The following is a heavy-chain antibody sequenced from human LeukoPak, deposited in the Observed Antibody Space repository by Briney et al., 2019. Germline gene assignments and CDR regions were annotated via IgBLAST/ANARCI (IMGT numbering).Heavy chain of an antibody. D-gene: IGHD2-2*01. Sequence: PSETLSLTRAVYGGSFSGYYWSWIRQPPGKGLEWIGEINHSGSTNYNPSLKSRVTISVDTSKNQFSLKLSSVTAADTAVYYCARGAQLCSSTSCYVLYFDYWGQGTLVTVSS. CDR2: INHSGST. J-gene: IGHJ4*02. V-gene: IGHV4-34*01. CDR3: ARGAQLCSSTSCYVLYFDY. CDR1: GGSFSGYY.